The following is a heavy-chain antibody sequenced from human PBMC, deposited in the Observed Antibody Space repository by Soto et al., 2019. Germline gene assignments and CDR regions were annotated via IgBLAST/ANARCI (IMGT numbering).Heavy chain of an antibody. CDR3: VSDRGYGHASVPYS. Sequence: QAHLVESGGGVVQPGRSLRLSCAASGFTFTNNGMHWVRQAPGTRLEWVAVISYDGGLQHYADSVKGRFTISRDNSKNMVLLQMNSLRAEDTAVYYCVSDRGYGHASVPYSWGQGTLVSVSS. CDR1: GFTFTNNG. CDR2: ISYDGGLQ. V-gene: IGHV3-30*03. J-gene: IGHJ4*02. D-gene: IGHD5-18*01.